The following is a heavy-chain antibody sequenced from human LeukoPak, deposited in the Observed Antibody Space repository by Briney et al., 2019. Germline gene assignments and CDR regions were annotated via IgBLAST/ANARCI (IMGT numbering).Heavy chain of an antibody. V-gene: IGHV1-69*05. J-gene: IGHJ6*03. D-gene: IGHD4-11*01. CDR1: GGAVSTYL. CDR2: IIPIFHTA. CDR3: ARGGGTTVMTGNYYYMDV. Sequence: ASVKVSCKASGGAVSTYLFSWVRQAPGQGLEWMGGIIPIFHTAHYAQKFQGRVTITTDESTRTTYLELNSLRSEDTAVYYCARGGGTTVMTGNYYYMDVSGKGTSVTVSS.